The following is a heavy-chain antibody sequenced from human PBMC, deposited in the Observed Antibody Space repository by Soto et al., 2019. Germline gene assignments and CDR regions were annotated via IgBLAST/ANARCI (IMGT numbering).Heavy chain of an antibody. CDR1: GYTFTSYG. J-gene: IGHJ4*02. D-gene: IGHD4-17*01. CDR2: ISAYNGNT. CDR3: AREPRAPYATVTTRGADY. Sequence: QVQLVQSGAEVKKPGASVKVSCKASGYTFTSYGISWVRQAPGQGLEWMGWISAYNGNTNYPQKLQGGVTMTTDTSTSTAYMELRSLRSDDTAVYYCAREPRAPYATVTTRGADYWGQGTLVTVSS. V-gene: IGHV1-18*01.